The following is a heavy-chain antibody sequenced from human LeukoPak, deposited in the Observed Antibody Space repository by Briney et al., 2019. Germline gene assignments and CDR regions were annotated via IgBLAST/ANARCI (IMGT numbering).Heavy chain of an antibody. CDR2: IDHSGST. CDR1: GGSFSGFY. V-gene: IGHV4-34*01. D-gene: IGHD1-26*01. Sequence: SETLSLTCAVYGGSFSGFYWNWIRQPPGKGLEWIEEIDHSGSTNYNPSLKSRVTISVDRANNQFSLKLSSVTAADTAVYYCTRGDSGSYLGAAFDIWGQGTMVTVSS. CDR3: TRGDSGSYLGAAFDI. J-gene: IGHJ3*02.